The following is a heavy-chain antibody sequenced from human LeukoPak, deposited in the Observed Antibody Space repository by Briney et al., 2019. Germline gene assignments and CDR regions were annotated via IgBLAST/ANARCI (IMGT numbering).Heavy chain of an antibody. Sequence: ASVRVSSKPSRYTFTNFYIHWVGQAPGRGREWMGMFYPRGGITNYALRLQGTVSITRVGVTITVNIDLSSVRSDDTAMYSCAGGFSPRGVAASGDLPLVNYFNFFMAVWGQGTAVTVSS. CDR2: FYPRGGIT. CDR3: AGGFSPRGVAASGDLPLVNYFNFFMAV. D-gene: IGHD2-21*02. J-gene: IGHJ6*02. CDR1: RYTFTNFY. V-gene: IGHV1-46*01.